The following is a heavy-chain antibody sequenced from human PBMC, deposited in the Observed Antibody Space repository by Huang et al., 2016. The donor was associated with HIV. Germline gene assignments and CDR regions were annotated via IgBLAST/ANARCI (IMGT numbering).Heavy chain of an antibody. D-gene: IGHD5-18*01. Sequence: EVQLVQSGVEVKKPGESLKISCKGSGFSFTSYWIGWLRQVPGKGLEVVGSIYPGNSNTFYSPAFQGQVTISADKYTRTAYLQWSSLKASDSAIYYCAIHDSNDFTFDDWGQGTLVAVSS. J-gene: IGHJ4*02. V-gene: IGHV5-51*03. CDR2: IYPGNSNT. CDR1: GFSFTSYW. CDR3: AIHDSNDFTFDD.